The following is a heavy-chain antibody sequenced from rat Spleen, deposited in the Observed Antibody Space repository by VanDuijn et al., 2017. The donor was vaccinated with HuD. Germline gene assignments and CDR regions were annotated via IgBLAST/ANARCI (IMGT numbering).Heavy chain of an antibody. CDR1: GFTFSNYG. V-gene: IGHV5-29*01. Sequence: EVQLVESGGGLVQPGRSLKLSCAASGFTFSNYGMAWVRQAPTKGLEWVATISYEGSATYYGDSVKGRFTISRDNAKSTLYLQMDSLRSEDTATYYCARPHNPRYVMDAWGQGASVTVSS. J-gene: IGHJ4*01. CDR3: ARPHNPRYVMDA. CDR2: ISYEGSAT. D-gene: IGHD3-4*01.